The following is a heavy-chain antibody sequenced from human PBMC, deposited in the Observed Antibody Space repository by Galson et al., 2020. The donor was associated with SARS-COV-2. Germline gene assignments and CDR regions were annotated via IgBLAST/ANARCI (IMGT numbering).Heavy chain of an antibody. CDR2: IYYSGST. Sequence: ETSETLSLTCTVSGGSISSSSYYWGWIRQPPGKGLEWIGSIYYSGSTYYNPSLKSRVTISVDTSKNQFSLKLSSVTAADTAVYYCASTLTTVTYWYFDLWGRGTLVTVSS. CDR1: GGSISSSSYY. CDR3: ASTLTTVTYWYFDL. D-gene: IGHD4-17*01. V-gene: IGHV4-39*01. J-gene: IGHJ2*01.